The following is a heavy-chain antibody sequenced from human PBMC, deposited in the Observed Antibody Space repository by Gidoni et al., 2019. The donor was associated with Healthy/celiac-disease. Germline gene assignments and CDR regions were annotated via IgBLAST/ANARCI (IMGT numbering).Heavy chain of an antibody. CDR2: IYYSGST. CDR3: ARDLYPLSPDYYGSGSYKQNYYYYGMDV. CDR1: GGSISSYY. D-gene: IGHD3-10*01. Sequence: QVQLQESGPGLVKPSETLSLTCTVSGGSISSYYWSWIRQPPGKGLEWIGYIYYSGSTNYNPSLKSRVTISVDTSKNQFSLKLSSVTAADTAVYYCARDLYPLSPDYYGSGSYKQNYYYYGMDVWGQGTTVTVSS. V-gene: IGHV4-59*01. J-gene: IGHJ6*02.